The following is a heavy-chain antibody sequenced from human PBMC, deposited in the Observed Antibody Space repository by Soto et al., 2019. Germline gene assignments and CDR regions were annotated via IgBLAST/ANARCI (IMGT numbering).Heavy chain of an antibody. CDR1: GFTFSSYG. V-gene: IGHV3-33*01. CDR3: ARQGWELLRFFDY. J-gene: IGHJ4*02. CDR2: IWYDGSNK. Sequence: QVQLVESGGGVVQPGRSLRLSCAASGFTFSSYGRHWVRQAPGKGLEWVAVIWYDGSNKYYADSVKGRFTISRDNSKNTLYLQMNSLRAEDTAVYYCARQGWELLRFFDYWGQGTLVTVSS. D-gene: IGHD1-26*01.